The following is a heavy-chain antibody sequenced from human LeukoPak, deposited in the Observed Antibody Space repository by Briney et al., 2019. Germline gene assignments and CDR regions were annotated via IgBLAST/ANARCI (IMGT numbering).Heavy chain of an antibody. Sequence: PGGSLRLSCAASGFTFNTFWMSWVRQTPGKGLEWVANIKEDGTKNYYVDSVKGRFTISRDNAENSPYLQMNSLRAEDTAVYYCARDAAGYDPWGQGTLVTVSS. CDR1: GFTFNTFW. J-gene: IGHJ5*02. CDR2: IKEDGTKN. D-gene: IGHD6-13*01. V-gene: IGHV3-7*01. CDR3: ARDAAGYDP.